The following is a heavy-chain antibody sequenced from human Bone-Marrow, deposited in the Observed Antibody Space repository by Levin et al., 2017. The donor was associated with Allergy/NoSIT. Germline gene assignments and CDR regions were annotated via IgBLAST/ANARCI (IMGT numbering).Heavy chain of an antibody. CDR2: ISSSSSYI. V-gene: IGHV3-21*01. CDR1: GFTFSSYS. Sequence: PGGSLRLSCAASGFTFSSYSMNWVRQAPGKGLEWVSSISSSSSYIYYADSVKGRFTISRDNAKNSLYLQMNSLRAEDTAVYYCAREGIFGVVIPQHSWGSRPYYYYGMDVWGQGTTVTVSS. CDR3: AREGIFGVVIPQHSWGSRPYYYYGMDV. J-gene: IGHJ6*02. D-gene: IGHD3-3*01.